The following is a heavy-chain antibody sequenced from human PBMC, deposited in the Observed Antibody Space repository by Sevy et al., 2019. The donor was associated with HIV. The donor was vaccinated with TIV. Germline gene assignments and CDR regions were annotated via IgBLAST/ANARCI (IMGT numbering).Heavy chain of an antibody. CDR1: GFTFSSYG. V-gene: IGHV3-33*01. D-gene: IGHD3-22*01. CDR3: ARDSPINYYDSSGYYAPFDY. Sequence: GGPLRLSCAASGFTFSSYGMHWVRQAPGKGLEWVAVIWYDGSNKYYADSVKGRFTISRDNSKNTLYLQMDSLRAEDTAVYYCARDSPINYYDSSGYYAPFDYWGQGTLVTVSS. J-gene: IGHJ4*02. CDR2: IWYDGSNK.